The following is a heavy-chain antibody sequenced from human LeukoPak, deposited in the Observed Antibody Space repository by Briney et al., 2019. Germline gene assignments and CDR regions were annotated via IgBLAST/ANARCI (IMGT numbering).Heavy chain of an antibody. CDR2: IIPIFGTA. CDR1: GGTFSSYA. V-gene: IGHV1-69*05. Sequence: SVKVSCKASGGTFSSYAIGWVRQAPGQGLEWMGGIIPIFGTANYAQKFQGRVTITTDESTSTAYMEMSSLRSEDTAVYYCGRECRGGSCYGGGDYWGQGTLVTVSS. D-gene: IGHD2-15*01. J-gene: IGHJ4*02. CDR3: GRECRGGSCYGGGDY.